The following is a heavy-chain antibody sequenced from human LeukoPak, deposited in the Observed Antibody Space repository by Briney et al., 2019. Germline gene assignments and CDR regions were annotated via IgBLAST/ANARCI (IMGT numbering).Heavy chain of an antibody. CDR2: IGASGVYT. V-gene: IGHV3-23*01. CDR3: AKGSSAGRPYYFDY. D-gene: IGHD2-2*01. J-gene: IGHJ4*02. CDR1: GFTFSNYA. Sequence: GGSLRLSCAASGFTFSNYAMSWVRQAPGKGLEWFSAIGASGVYTFHADSVKGRFAISRDNSKDTLFLQMDSLRGEDTAVYYCAKGSSAGRPYYFDYWGQGTLVTVSS.